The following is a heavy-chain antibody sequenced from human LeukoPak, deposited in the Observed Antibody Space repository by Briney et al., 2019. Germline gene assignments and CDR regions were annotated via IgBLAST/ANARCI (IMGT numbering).Heavy chain of an antibody. CDR3: ARTTGRFGEPVYYFDY. CDR2: ISGSGGST. J-gene: IGHJ4*02. CDR1: GFTFSSYA. V-gene: IGHV3-23*01. D-gene: IGHD3-10*01. Sequence: GGSLRLSCAASGFTFSSYAMSWVRQAPGKGLEWVSAISGSGGSTYYADSVKGRFTISRDNSKNTLYLQMNSLRAEDTAVYYCARTTGRFGEPVYYFDYWGQGTLVTVSS.